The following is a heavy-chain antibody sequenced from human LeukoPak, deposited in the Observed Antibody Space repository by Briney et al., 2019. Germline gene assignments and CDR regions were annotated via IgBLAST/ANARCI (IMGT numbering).Heavy chain of an antibody. CDR1: GYSFTGYY. V-gene: IGHV1-2*02. D-gene: IGHD2-15*01. CDR2: INHNSGDT. J-gene: IGHJ6*03. Sequence: ASVKVSCKASGYSFTGYYIHWVRQAPGQGLEWMGWINHNSGDTKNAQKFQGRVTMTRDTSIRTAYMELSRLRSDDTAVYYCARDGEVGYSRAYYYYYVDVWGKGTTVTVSS. CDR3: ARDGEVGYSRAYYYYYVDV.